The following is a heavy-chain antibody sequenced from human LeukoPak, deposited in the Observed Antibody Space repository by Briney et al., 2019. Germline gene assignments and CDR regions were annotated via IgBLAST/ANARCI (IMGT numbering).Heavy chain of an antibody. CDR2: INHSGST. Sequence: SETLSLTCAVYGGSFSGYYWSWIRQPPGKWLEWIGEINHSGSTNYNPSLKSRVTISVDTSKNQFSLKLSSVTAADTAVYYCARARKTYYYDSSGHKFDYWGQGTLVTVSS. CDR1: GGSFSGYY. J-gene: IGHJ4*02. V-gene: IGHV4-34*01. CDR3: ARARKTYYYDSSGHKFDY. D-gene: IGHD3-22*01.